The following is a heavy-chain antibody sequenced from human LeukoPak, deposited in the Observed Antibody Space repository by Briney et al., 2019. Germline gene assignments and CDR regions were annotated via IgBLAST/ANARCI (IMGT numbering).Heavy chain of an antibody. CDR2: ISGSGGST. CDR3: AKEATDCSGGSCYSYYFNS. Sequence: GGSLRLSCAASGFTFSSYAMSWVRQAPGKGLEWVSAISGSGGSTYYADSVKGRFTISRDNSKNTLYLQMNSLRVEDTAMYYCAKEATDCSGGSCYSYYFNSWGQGTLVTVSS. CDR1: GFTFSSYA. D-gene: IGHD2-15*01. V-gene: IGHV3-23*01. J-gene: IGHJ4*02.